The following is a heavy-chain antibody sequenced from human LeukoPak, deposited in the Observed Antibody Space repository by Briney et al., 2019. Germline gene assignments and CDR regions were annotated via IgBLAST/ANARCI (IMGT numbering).Heavy chain of an antibody. V-gene: IGHV4-39*07. CDR2: IYYSGST. Sequence: SETLSLTCTVSGGSISSSSYYWGWIRQPPGKGLEWIGSIYYSGSTYYNPSLKSRVTISVDTSKNQFSLKLSSVTAADTAVYYCAREHGELDAFDIWGQGTMVTVSS. J-gene: IGHJ3*02. D-gene: IGHD3-10*01. CDR1: GGSISSSSYY. CDR3: AREHGELDAFDI.